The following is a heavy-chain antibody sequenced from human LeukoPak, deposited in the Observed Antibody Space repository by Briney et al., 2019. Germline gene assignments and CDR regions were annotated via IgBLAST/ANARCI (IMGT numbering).Heavy chain of an antibody. CDR3: ARDRGGYSGYDFDY. CDR2: IYYSGST. V-gene: IGHV4-31*03. J-gene: IGHJ4*02. Sequence: SETLSLTCTVSGGSISSGGYYWSWIRQHPGKGLEWIGYIYYSGSTYYNPSLKSRVTISVDTSKNQFSLKLSSVTAADTAVYYCARDRGGYSGYDFDYCGQGTLVTVSS. D-gene: IGHD5-12*01. CDR1: GGSISSGGYY.